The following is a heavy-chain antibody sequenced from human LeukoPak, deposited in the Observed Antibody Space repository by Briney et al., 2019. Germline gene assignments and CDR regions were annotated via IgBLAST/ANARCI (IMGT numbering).Heavy chain of an antibody. Sequence: SETLSLTCIVSGDSISSGSHYWSWIRQPPGKGLEWIGYIYYSGSTNYNPSLKSRVTISVDTSKNQFSLKLSSVTAADTAVYYCARYAYCGGDCYSSDAFDIWGQGTMVTVSS. D-gene: IGHD2-21*02. CDR2: IYYSGST. V-gene: IGHV4-61*01. J-gene: IGHJ3*02. CDR1: GDSISSGSHY. CDR3: ARYAYCGGDCYSSDAFDI.